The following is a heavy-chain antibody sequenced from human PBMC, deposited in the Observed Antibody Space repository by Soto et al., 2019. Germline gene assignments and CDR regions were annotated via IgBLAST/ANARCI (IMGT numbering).Heavy chain of an antibody. V-gene: IGHV4-59*01. D-gene: IGHD2-2*02. CDR1: GGSISSYY. Sequence: PSETLSLTCTVSGGSISSYYWSWIRQHPGKGLEWIGYIYYSGRTNYNPSLKSRVTISVDTSKNQFSLKLSSVTAADTAVYYCARGYCSSTSCYIWDNWXDPWGQGTLVTVSS. J-gene: IGHJ5*02. CDR3: ARGYCSSTSCYIWDNWXDP. CDR2: IYYSGRT.